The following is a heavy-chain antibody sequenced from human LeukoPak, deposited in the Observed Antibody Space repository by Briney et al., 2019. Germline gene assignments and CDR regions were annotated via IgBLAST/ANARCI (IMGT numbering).Heavy chain of an antibody. V-gene: IGHV4-34*01. D-gene: IGHD2-2*01. CDR3: ARVNGWGGPAASFDY. CDR1: GGSISSYY. CDR2: INHSGST. Sequence: PSETLSLTCTVSGGSISSYYWSWIRQPPGKGLEWIGEINHSGSTNYNPSLKSRVTISVDTSKNQFSLKLSSVTAADTAVYYCARVNGWGGPAASFDYWGQGTLVTVSS. J-gene: IGHJ4*02.